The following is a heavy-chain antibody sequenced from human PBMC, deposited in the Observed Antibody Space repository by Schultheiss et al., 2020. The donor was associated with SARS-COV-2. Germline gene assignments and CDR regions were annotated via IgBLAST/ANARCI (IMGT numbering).Heavy chain of an antibody. J-gene: IGHJ5*02. V-gene: IGHV4-30-4*07. Sequence: LRLSCAVSGGSISSGGYSWSWIRQPPGKGLEWIGYIYYSGSTYYNPSLKSRVTISVDTSKNQFSLKLSSVTAADTAVYYCARGWDGDYSSPPNWFDPWGQGTLVTVSS. CDR2: IYYSGST. CDR1: GGSISSGGYS. CDR3: ARGWDGDYSSPPNWFDP. D-gene: IGHD4-17*01.